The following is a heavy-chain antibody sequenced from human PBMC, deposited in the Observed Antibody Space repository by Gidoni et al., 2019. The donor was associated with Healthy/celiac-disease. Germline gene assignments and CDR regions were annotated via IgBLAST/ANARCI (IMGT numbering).Heavy chain of an antibody. CDR3: ARDPRFFDSSGSNAFDI. Sequence: QVQLVQSGAEVKKPGASVTVSCKASGYTFTSYYMHWVRQAPGQGLEWMGIINPSGGSTSYAQKFQGRVTMTRDTSTSTVYMELSSLRSEDTAVYYCARDPRFFDSSGSNAFDIWGQGTMVTVSS. V-gene: IGHV1-46*01. D-gene: IGHD3-22*01. CDR1: GYTFTSYY. CDR2: INPSGGST. J-gene: IGHJ3*02.